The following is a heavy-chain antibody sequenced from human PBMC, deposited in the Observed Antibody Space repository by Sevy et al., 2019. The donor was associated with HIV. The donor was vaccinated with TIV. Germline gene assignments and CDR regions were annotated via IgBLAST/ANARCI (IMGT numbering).Heavy chain of an antibody. CDR1: GYTFTSYG. CDR3: RAYGYYYGSGSYFFDY. Sequence: ASVKVSCKASGYTFTSYGISWVRQAPGQGLEWMGWISAYNGNTNYAQKLQGRVTMTTDTSTSTAYMELRGLRSDDTAVYYCRAYGYYYGSGSYFFDYWGQGTLVTVSS. V-gene: IGHV1-18*04. J-gene: IGHJ4*02. D-gene: IGHD3-10*01. CDR2: ISAYNGNT.